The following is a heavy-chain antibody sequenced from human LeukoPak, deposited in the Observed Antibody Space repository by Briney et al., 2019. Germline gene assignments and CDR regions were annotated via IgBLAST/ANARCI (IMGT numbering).Heavy chain of an antibody. D-gene: IGHD1-26*01. J-gene: IGHJ6*02. CDR3: AADRSRSYSVEGMDV. Sequence: SVKVSCKASGFTFTSSAMQWVRQARGQRLEWIGWIVVGSGNTNYAQKFQERVTITRDMSTSTAYMELSSLRSEDTAVYYCAADRSRSYSVEGMDVWGQGTTVTVSS. CDR1: GFTFTSSA. CDR2: IVVGSGNT. V-gene: IGHV1-58*02.